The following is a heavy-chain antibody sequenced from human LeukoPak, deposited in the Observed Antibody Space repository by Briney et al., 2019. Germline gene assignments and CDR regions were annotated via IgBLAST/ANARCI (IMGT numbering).Heavy chain of an antibody. V-gene: IGHV1-8*01. J-gene: IGHJ4*02. CDR3: ARVYSWRWLQLRRGSFDY. CDR1: GYTFTSYD. Sequence: ASVKVSCKASGYTFTSYDINWVRQATGQGLEWMGWMNPNSGNTGYAQKFQGRVTMSRNTSISTAYMELSSLRSGDTAVYYCARVYSWRWLQLRRGSFDYWGQGTLVTVSS. CDR2: MNPNSGNT. D-gene: IGHD5-12*01.